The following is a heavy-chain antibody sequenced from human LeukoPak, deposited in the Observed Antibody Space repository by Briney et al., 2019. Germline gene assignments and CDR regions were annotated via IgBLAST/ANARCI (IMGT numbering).Heavy chain of an antibody. CDR3: ARGGPSYYDFWSGSPLFDY. D-gene: IGHD3-3*01. J-gene: IGHJ4*02. CDR2: ISSSRSTI. V-gene: IGHV3-11*01. Sequence: GGSLRLSCAASGFTFSDYYMSWIRQAPGKGLQCVSYISSSRSTIYYADSGKGRFTISRDNAKNSLYLQMNSLRAEDTAVYYCARGGPSYYDFWSGSPLFDYWGQGTLVTVSS. CDR1: GFTFSDYY.